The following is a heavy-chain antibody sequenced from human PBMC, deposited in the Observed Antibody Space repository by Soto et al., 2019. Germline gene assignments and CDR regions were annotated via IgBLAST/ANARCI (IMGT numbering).Heavy chain of an antibody. J-gene: IGHJ4*02. CDR1: GYTFINYA. D-gene: IGHD3-10*01. CDR2: ISTYNGNT. V-gene: IGHV1-18*01. Sequence: QAQLVQSGAEVKKPGASVKVSCKASGYTFINYAINWVRQAPGQGLEWMGWISTYNGNTNYAQNLQGRVTMTTDTSTSTVYMELRSLRSDDTVVYYCARDAGSGSYYPFDYWGQGTLGTVSS. CDR3: ARDAGSGSYYPFDY.